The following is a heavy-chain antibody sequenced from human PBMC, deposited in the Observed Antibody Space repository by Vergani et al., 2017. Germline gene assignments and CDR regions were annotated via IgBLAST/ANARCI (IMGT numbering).Heavy chain of an antibody. D-gene: IGHD6-13*01. V-gene: IGHV1-18*04. Sequence: QVQLVQSGAEVKKPGASVKVSCKASGYTFTSYGISWVRQAPGQGLEWMGWISAYNGNTNYAQKLQGRVTMTTDTSTITAYMELRSLRSDDTAVFYCARDQYKMSSSCNYCYGMDVWGQGTTVTVSS. CDR3: ARDQYKMSSSCNYCYGMDV. J-gene: IGHJ6*02. CDR1: GYTFTSYG. CDR2: ISAYNGNT.